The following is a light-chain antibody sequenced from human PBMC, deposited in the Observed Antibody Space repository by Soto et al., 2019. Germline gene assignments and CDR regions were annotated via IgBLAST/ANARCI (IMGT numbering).Light chain of an antibody. CDR2: SAS. V-gene: IGKV1-27*01. J-gene: IGKJ3*01. CDR1: QGIDHC. Sequence: DIQMTQSPSSLSASVGDRVTITCRASQGIDHCVAWDQQKPGKVPTLLICSASSLQSGVPSRFSGSGSGTDFTLTIASLQPEDGATYYCQEHYSGHLVAFGPGTKVDV. CDR3: QEHYSGHLVA.